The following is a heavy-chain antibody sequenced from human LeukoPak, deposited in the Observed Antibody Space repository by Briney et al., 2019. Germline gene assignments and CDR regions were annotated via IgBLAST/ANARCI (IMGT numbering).Heavy chain of an antibody. CDR2: IYYSGST. CDR1: GGSISSYY. CDR3: ARTIDIAARPYYFDY. D-gene: IGHD6-6*01. J-gene: IGHJ4*02. Sequence: SETLSLTCTVSGGSISSYYWSWIRQPPGKGLEWIGYIYYSGSTNYSPSLKSRVTISVDTSKNQFSLKLSSVTAADTAVYYCARTIDIAARPYYFDYWGQGTLVTVSS. V-gene: IGHV4-59*12.